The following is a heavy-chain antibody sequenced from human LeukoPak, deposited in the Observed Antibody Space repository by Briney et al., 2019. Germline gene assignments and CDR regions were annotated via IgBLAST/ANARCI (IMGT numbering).Heavy chain of an antibody. CDR2: IYHSGST. Sequence: SETLSLTCTVSGYSISSGYYWGWIRQPPGKGLEWIGSIYHSGSTYYNPSLKSRVIISVDTSKNQFSLKLSSVTAADTAVYYCARVQLGDAFDIWGQGTMVTVSS. V-gene: IGHV4-38-2*02. CDR1: GYSISSGYY. CDR3: ARVQLGDAFDI. J-gene: IGHJ3*02. D-gene: IGHD5-18*01.